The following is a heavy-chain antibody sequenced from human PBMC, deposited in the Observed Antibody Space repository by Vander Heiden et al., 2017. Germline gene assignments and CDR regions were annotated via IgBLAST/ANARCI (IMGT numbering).Heavy chain of an antibody. CDR3: ASGYGAIDD. J-gene: IGHJ4*02. V-gene: IGHV4-39*01. CDR2: FYHRGST. D-gene: IGHD4-17*01. Sequence: QLQLQESGPRMVKPSETLSLTCTVSGGSISGSNHYWGWIRQAPGERLAWIGNFYHRGSTYYNSSLKSRVTISVDTSKNQFSLMLTSVTAADTAFYYCASGYGAIDDWGQGQLVTVSS. CDR1: GGSISGSNHY.